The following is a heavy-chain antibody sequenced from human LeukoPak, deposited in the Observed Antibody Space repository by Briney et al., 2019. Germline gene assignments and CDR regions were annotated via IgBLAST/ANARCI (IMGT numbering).Heavy chain of an antibody. CDR1: GFTFSSYA. V-gene: IGHV3-30*04. D-gene: IGHD5-18*01. Sequence: PGGSLRLSCAASGFTFSSYAMHWVRQAPGKGLEWVAVISYDGSNKYYADSVKGRFTISRDNSKNTLYLQMNSLRAEDTAVYYCARDRGDTAMVDYWGQGTLVTVSS. CDR2: ISYDGSNK. J-gene: IGHJ4*02. CDR3: ARDRGDTAMVDY.